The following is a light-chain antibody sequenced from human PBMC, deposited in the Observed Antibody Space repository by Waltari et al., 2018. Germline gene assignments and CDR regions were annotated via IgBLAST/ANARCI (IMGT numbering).Light chain of an antibody. CDR2: AAS. J-gene: IGKJ1*01. Sequence: DIQMTQSPSSLSASVGDSVTIACRASQRISSYLNWYQQKPGQAPKLLIYAASSLESGVPSRFSGSGLGTDFPLTINSLQPEDFAVYYCQQTYSNFRTFGQGTKVDVK. V-gene: IGKV1-39*01. CDR3: QQTYSNFRT. CDR1: QRISSY.